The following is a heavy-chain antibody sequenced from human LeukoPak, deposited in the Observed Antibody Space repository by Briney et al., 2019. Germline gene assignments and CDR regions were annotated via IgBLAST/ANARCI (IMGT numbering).Heavy chain of an antibody. CDR3: ARGGYYGSGSYCNSGSYYNYYFDP. J-gene: IGHJ5*02. Sequence: SETLSLTCAVYGGPFSGYYWSWIRQPPGKGLEWIGEINHSGITNYNPSLKSRLTISVDTSKNQFSLKLISVTAADTAVYYCARGGYYGSGSYCNSGSYYNYYFDPWGQGTLVTVSS. CDR1: GGPFSGYY. D-gene: IGHD3-10*01. CDR2: INHSGIT. V-gene: IGHV4-34*01.